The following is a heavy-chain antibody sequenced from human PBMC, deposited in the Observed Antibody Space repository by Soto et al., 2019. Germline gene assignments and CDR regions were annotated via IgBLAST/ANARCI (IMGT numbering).Heavy chain of an antibody. V-gene: IGHV1-46*03. J-gene: IGHJ3*02. Sequence: QVQLVQSGAEVKKPGASVKVSCKASGYTFTSYYMHWVRQAPGQGLEWMGIINPSGGSTSYAQKFQGRVTLTMDTSTSTVYMELSSLRSEDTAVYYCARVAGYCSSTSCYPPGAFDIWGQGTMVTGSS. D-gene: IGHD2-2*03. CDR1: GYTFTSYY. CDR3: ARVAGYCSSTSCYPPGAFDI. CDR2: INPSGGST.